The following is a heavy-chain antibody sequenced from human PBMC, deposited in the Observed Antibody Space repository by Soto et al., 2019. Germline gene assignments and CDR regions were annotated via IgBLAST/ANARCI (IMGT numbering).Heavy chain of an antibody. CDR1: GFIFSNYW. Sequence: EVQLVESGGGLVQPGGSLRLSCAASGFIFSNYWMHWVRQAPGKGLVWVSRIKGDGTTTTYADSVKGRFTISRDNAKSTLYLQMNSLTAEDTALYYCGRRGTYYDRGGEFDFWGQGTLVTVSS. V-gene: IGHV3-74*01. CDR3: GRRGTYYDRGGEFDF. D-gene: IGHD3-22*01. J-gene: IGHJ4*02. CDR2: IKGDGTTT.